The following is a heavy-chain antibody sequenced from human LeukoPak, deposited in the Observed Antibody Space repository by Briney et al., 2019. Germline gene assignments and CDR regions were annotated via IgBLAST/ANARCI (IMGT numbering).Heavy chain of an antibody. CDR1: GGSFSGYY. D-gene: IGHD3-10*01. Sequence: SETLSLTCAVSGGSFSGYYWSWIRQPPGKGLEWIGEINHSGSTNYNPSLKSRVTISVDTSKNQFSLKLSSVTAADTAVYYCATMVQGVLVYFDYWGQGTLVTVSS. V-gene: IGHV4-34*01. CDR3: ATMVQGVLVYFDY. CDR2: INHSGST. J-gene: IGHJ4*02.